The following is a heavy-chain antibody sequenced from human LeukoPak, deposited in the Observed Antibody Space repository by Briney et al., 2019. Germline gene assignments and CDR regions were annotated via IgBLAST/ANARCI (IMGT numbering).Heavy chain of an antibody. CDR3: ARRRSGSCSD. CDR1: GYTFSDHY. V-gene: IGHV3-72*01. Sequence: GGSLRLSCAVSGYTFSDHYIDWVRQAPGKGLEWVGQTRNKANNYATEYAASVKGRFTISRDDSRNSVYLQMNSLKTEDTAVYYCARRRSGSCSDWGQGTLVTVSS. D-gene: IGHD2-15*01. CDR2: TRNKANNYAT. J-gene: IGHJ4*02.